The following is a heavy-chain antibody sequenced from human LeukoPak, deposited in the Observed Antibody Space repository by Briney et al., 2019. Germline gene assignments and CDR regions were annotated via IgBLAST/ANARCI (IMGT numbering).Heavy chain of an antibody. CDR1: GFTFISYA. V-gene: IGHV3-30-3*01. CDR2: ISYDGSNK. J-gene: IGHJ4*02. D-gene: IGHD5-12*01. Sequence: GALRLSCAASGFTFISYAMHWVRQAPGKGLEWVAVISYDGSNKYYADSVKGRFTISRDNSKNTLYLQMNSLRAEDTAVYYCARGSDIVATIRVFDYWGQGTLVTVSS. CDR3: ARGSDIVATIRVFDY.